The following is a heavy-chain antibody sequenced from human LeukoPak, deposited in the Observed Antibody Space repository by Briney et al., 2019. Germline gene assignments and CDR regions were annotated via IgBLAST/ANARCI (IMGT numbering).Heavy chain of an antibody. CDR1: GGTFSSYA. CDR3: ARVTSGATRVYYYYGMDV. D-gene: IGHD1-26*01. J-gene: IGHJ6*02. V-gene: IGHV1-69*13. CDR2: IIPIFGIA. Sequence: GASVKVSCKASGGTFSSYAISWVRQAPGQGLEWMGGIIPIFGIANYAQKFQGRVTITADESTSTAYMELSSLRSEDTAVYYCARVTSGATRVYYYYGMDVWGQGTTVTVSS.